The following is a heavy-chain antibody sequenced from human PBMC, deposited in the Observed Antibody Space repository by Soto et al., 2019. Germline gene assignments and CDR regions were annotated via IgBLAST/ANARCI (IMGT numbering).Heavy chain of an antibody. V-gene: IGHV2-5*02. CDR1: GFSLSSSHVA. D-gene: IGHD6-19*01. Sequence: QITLKESVPTLVKPTQTLTLTCTFTGFSLSSSHVAVGWIRQPPGKAPECLAFIYWDGNEHYSPSLRSRLTLTKDTSKNQLFLTMADMDPEDTTTSFCAQGSGWRFDSWGQGTRVSVSS. CDR3: AQGSGWRFDS. CDR2: IYWDGNE. J-gene: IGHJ4*02.